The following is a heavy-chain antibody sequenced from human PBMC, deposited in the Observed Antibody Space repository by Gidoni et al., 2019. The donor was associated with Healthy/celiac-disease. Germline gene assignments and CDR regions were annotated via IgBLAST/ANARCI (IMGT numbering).Heavy chain of an antibody. Sequence: QVQLVESGGGVVQPGRSLRLSCAASGFTFSSYAMHWVRQAPGKGLEWGAVISYDGSNKYYADSVKGRFTISRDNSKNTLYLQMNSLRAEDTAVYYCARERYWVRAVRYGMDVWGQGTTVTVSS. D-gene: IGHD2-8*02. CDR2: ISYDGSNK. J-gene: IGHJ6*02. V-gene: IGHV3-30-3*01. CDR3: ARERYWVRAVRYGMDV. CDR1: GFTFSSYA.